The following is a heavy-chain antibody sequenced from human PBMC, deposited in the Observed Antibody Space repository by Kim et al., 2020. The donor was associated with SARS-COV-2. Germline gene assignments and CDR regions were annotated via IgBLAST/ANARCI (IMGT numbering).Heavy chain of an antibody. CDR1: GFTFSTYT. V-gene: IGHV3-48*01. CDR2: ISSSGSTI. D-gene: IGHD1-26*01. CDR3: ARSGERKSHQPLCDY. Sequence: GGSLRLSCAASGFTFSTYTMNWVRQAPGKGLEWVSYISSSGSTIYYADSVKGRFTISRDNAKNSLDLQMNILRAEDTAVYYCARSGERKSHQPLCDYWG. J-gene: IGHJ4*01.